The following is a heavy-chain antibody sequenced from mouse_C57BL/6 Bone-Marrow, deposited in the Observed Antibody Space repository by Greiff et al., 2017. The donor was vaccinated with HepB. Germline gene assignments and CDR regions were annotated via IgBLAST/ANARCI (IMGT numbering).Heavy chain of an antibody. V-gene: IGHV1-74*01. CDR3: AMDSSGYDFLNYFDY. D-gene: IGHD3-2*02. CDR2: IHPSDSDT. CDR1: GYTFTSYW. Sequence: VQRVESGAELVKPGASVKVSCKASGYTFTSYWMHWVKQRPGQGLEWIGRIHPSDSDTNYNQKFKGKATLTVDKSSSTAYMQLSSLTSEDSAVYYCAMDSSGYDFLNYFDYWGQGTTLTVSS. J-gene: IGHJ2*01.